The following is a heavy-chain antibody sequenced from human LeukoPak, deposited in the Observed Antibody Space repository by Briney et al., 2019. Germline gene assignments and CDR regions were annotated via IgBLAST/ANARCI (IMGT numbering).Heavy chain of an antibody. Sequence: GASVKVSCKASGYTFTGYYMHWVRQAPGQGLEWMGWINPNSGGTNYAQKFQGRVTMTRDTSISTAYMELSRLRSDDTAVYYCARGCSSTSCSNNWFDPWGQGTLVTVSS. V-gene: IGHV1-2*02. CDR3: ARGCSSTSCSNNWFDP. D-gene: IGHD2-2*01. CDR1: GYTFTGYY. CDR2: INPNSGGT. J-gene: IGHJ5*02.